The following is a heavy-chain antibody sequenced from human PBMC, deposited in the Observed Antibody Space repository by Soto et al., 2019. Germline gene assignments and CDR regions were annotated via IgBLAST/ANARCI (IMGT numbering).Heavy chain of an antibody. Sequence: EVQLLESGGGLVQPGGSLRLSCAASGITFNNYAMTWVRQAPGKGLEWVSAISGGGDTTSYADSVKGRFTVSRDGYKNTLYLQMSSLRAEDTALYYCAKGRGGSGSLTPRVDFWGQGTLVTVSS. CDR3: AKGRGGSGSLTPRVDF. V-gene: IGHV3-23*01. CDR1: GITFNNYA. CDR2: ISGGGDTT. J-gene: IGHJ4*02. D-gene: IGHD3-10*01.